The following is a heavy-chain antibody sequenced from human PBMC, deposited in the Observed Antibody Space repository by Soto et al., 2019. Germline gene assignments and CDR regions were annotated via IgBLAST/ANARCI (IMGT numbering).Heavy chain of an antibody. CDR3: VSQLQGSRRKYYFHF. V-gene: IGHV3-11*01. CDR1: GFNFSDFY. CDR2: ISATGETT. D-gene: IGHD1-26*01. Sequence: QVQLVESGGALVKPGGSLRLSCAASGFNFSDFYISWIRQAPGKGLEWVSFISATGETTYYAESVKGRFTISRDNAQKTPVLQMNSLRDEDTAVDYCVSQLQGSRRKYYFHFWGQGTLVTVSS. J-gene: IGHJ4*02.